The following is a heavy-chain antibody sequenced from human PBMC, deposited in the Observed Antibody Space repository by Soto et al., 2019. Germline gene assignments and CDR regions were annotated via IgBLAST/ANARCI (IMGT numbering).Heavy chain of an antibody. CDR1: GGSMSSSNW. Sequence: SETLSLTCTVSGGSMSSSNWWNWVRQPPGKGLEWIGETHHSGRTNYNPSLEGRVTISIDKSKNQFYLDLNSVTAADTAMYYCARNGDCTRLGCIVGWCDPWGPGTLVTVSS. CDR2: THHSGRT. CDR3: ARNGDCTRLGCIVGWCDP. D-gene: IGHD2-8*01. V-gene: IGHV4-4*02. J-gene: IGHJ5*02.